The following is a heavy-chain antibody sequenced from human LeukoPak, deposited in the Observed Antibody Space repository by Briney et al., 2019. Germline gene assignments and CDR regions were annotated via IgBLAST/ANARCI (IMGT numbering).Heavy chain of an antibody. D-gene: IGHD2-15*01. CDR1: AFTFNNYA. V-gene: IGHV3-23*01. CDR3: AKDTSAWWYHRAYMNV. J-gene: IGHJ6*03. Sequence: GGSLRLSCAASAFTFNNYAMSWLRQAPGGGVEGVSVISGSGDTTFHADSVKGRFTTSRDNSKNALSLKMSGLRVEDAAVYFCAKDTSAWWYHRAYMNVWGTGSTVTVSS. CDR2: ISGSGDTT.